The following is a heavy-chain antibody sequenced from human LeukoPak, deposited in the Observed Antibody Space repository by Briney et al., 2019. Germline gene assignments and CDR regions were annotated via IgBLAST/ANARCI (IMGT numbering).Heavy chain of an antibody. D-gene: IGHD3-10*01. V-gene: IGHV1-2*02. CDR3: AREGPYYGSGSYFFDY. Sequence: ASVKVSCKASGYTFTGYYMHWVRQAPGQGLEWMGWINPNSGGTNYAQKFQGRVTMTRDTSISTAYMELSRLRSDDTAVYYCAREGPYYGSGSYFFDYWGQGTLVTVPS. J-gene: IGHJ4*02. CDR2: INPNSGGT. CDR1: GYTFTGYY.